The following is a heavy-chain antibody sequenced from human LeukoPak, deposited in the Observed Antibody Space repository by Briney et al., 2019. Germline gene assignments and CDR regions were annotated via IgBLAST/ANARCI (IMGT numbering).Heavy chain of an antibody. CDR2: INPNSGGT. CDR3: ARGGSIVGAPGAFDI. J-gene: IGHJ3*02. D-gene: IGHD1-26*01. CDR1: GYTFTAYY. V-gene: IGHV1-2*04. Sequence: GASVKVSCKASGYTFTAYYLHWVRQAPGQGLEWMGWINPNSGGTNYAQKFKGWVTLTRDTSINTTYMELSRLASDVTAVYFCARGGSIVGAPGAFDIWGQGTMVTVSS.